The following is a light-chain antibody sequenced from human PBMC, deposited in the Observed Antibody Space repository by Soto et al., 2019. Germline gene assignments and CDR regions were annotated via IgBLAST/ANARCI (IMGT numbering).Light chain of an antibody. CDR2: GAS. CDR1: QSVSGSF. V-gene: IGKV3-20*01. J-gene: IGKJ3*01. CDR3: LQYTRSLIFI. Sequence: EIVLTQSPGTLSLSPGERATLSCRASQSVSGSFLSWYQQKPGQTPGLLIFGASRRATGVPDRFIGSGSGTDFTLTISRLEPEDFAVYYCLQYTRSLIFIFGPGTKVDIK.